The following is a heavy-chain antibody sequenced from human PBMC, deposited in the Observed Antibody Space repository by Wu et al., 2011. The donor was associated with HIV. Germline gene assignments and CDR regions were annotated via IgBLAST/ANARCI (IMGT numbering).Heavy chain of an antibody. V-gene: IGHV1-69*14. CDR2: IIPIFVTA. Sequence: QVQLVQSGAEVKKPGSSVRVSCKTSGGTFRNYAISWVRQAPGQGLEWMGGIIPIFVTANYAQKFQGRVTITADTSTSTAYMDLSSLTSEDTAVYYCAGATYYYDSSDDAFDIWAKGQWSPSLQ. J-gene: IGHJ3*02. D-gene: IGHD3-22*01. CDR1: GGTFRNYA. CDR3: AGATYYYDSSDDAFDI.